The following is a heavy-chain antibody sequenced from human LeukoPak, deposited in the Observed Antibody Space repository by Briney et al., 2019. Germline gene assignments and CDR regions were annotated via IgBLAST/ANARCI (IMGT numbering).Heavy chain of an antibody. CDR2: ISNSGSTV. D-gene: IGHD2-8*01. Sequence: GGSLRLSCAASGFTFSDYYMTWLRQAPGKGLEWLSYISNSGSTVFYADSVKGRFTVSRDNAKRSLYLQIESLRDDDTSVYHCALGTINKDYYFGMDVWGQGTTVTVSS. CDR3: ALGTINKDYYFGMDV. V-gene: IGHV3-11*01. CDR1: GFTFSDYY. J-gene: IGHJ6*02.